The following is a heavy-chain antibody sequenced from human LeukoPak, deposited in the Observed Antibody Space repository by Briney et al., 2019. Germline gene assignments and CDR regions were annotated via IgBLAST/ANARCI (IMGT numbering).Heavy chain of an antibody. J-gene: IGHJ6*03. CDR2: ISSSGSTI. CDR3: ARGYCSGGSCYSYYYYNYMDV. Sequence: GGSLRLSCAASGFTFSDYYMSWIRQAPGKGLEWVSYISSSGSTIYYADSVKGRFTISRDNAKNSLYLQMNSLRAEDTAVYYCARGYCSGGSCYSYYYYNYMDVWGKGTTVTVSS. CDR1: GFTFSDYY. D-gene: IGHD2-15*01. V-gene: IGHV3-11*04.